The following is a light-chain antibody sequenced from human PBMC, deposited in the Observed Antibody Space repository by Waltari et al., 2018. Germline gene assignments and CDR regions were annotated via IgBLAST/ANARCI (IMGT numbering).Light chain of an antibody. V-gene: IGLV3-10*01. Sequence: SYELTQPPSVSVSPGQTARITCSGDALPTKYAYWYQQKSGQAPVQVIYEDVKRPSGIPERCSGSSSGTMVTLTISGAQVEDEADYYCYSTDSSGNVQVFGGGTKLTVL. CDR2: EDV. CDR3: YSTDSSGNVQV. CDR1: ALPTKY. J-gene: IGLJ2*01.